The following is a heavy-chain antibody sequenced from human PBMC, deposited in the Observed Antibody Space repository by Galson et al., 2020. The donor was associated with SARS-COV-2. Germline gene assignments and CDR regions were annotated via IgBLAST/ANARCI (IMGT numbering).Heavy chain of an antibody. J-gene: IGHJ4*02. CDR2: IYTGGST. CDR3: ARGEWLGGPFDF. D-gene: IGHD6-19*01. V-gene: IGHV3-53*04. CDR1: GFTERNNY. Sequence: GGLLKISCSAPGFTERNNYISWVRQAPGKGLEWVSIIYTGGSTYYADSVRGRFTISRHNAENTVYLQINSLTTDDTAVYYCARGEWLGGPFDFWGQGTLVTVSS.